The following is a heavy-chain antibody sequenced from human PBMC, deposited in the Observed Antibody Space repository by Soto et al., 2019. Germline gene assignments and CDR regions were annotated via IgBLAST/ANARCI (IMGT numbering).Heavy chain of an antibody. CDR3: AVSYKWNYFDS. CDR2: TYYRSQWYK. J-gene: IGHJ4*02. CDR1: GDTVASQSAT. Sequence: SQTLSLTCAISGDTVASQSATWDGIRQSPSGGLEWRGRTYYRSQWYKTYGDSLKGRISINAATTKPQVYLHLNSVTPEDTAVYYCAVSYKWNYFDSWGQGIQVTVSS. V-gene: IGHV6-1*01. D-gene: IGHD1-20*01.